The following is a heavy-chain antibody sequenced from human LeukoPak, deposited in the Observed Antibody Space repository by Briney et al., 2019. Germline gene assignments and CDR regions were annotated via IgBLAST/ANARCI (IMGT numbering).Heavy chain of an antibody. CDR2: ICHSGST. CDR1: GGSISSGGYS. CDR3: ARDLGSSWPKWYFDL. V-gene: IGHV4-30-2*01. Sequence: SETLSLTCAVSGGSISSGGYSWSWIRQPPGKGLEWIGYICHSGSTYYNPSLKSRVTISVDRSKNQFSLKLSSVTAADTAVYFCARDLGSSWPKWYFDLWGRGTLVSVSS. J-gene: IGHJ2*01. D-gene: IGHD6-13*01.